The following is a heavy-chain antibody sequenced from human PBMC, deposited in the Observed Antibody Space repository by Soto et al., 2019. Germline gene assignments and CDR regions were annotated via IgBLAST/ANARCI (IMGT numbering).Heavy chain of an antibody. J-gene: IGHJ4*02. V-gene: IGHV3-30-3*01. Sequence: GGSLRLSCVASGFTFSTYSMHWVRQAPGKGLEWVAVMSHNGVSKYFADSVKDRFTISRDNSKNTLYLEMNSLRLEDTAVYFCTRDLLTTAGPYYFDYWGQGTLVTVSS. CDR3: TRDLLTTAGPYYFDY. CDR2: MSHNGVSK. D-gene: IGHD1-1*01. CDR1: GFTFSTYS.